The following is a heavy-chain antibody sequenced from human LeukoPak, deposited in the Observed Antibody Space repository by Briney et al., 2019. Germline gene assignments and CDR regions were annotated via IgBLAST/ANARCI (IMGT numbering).Heavy chain of an antibody. Sequence: SETLSLTCAVSGGSISSGGYSWSWIRQPPGKGLEWIGYIYHSGSTYYNPSLKSRVTISVDRSKNQFSPKLSSVTAADTAVYYCAKSSTSPWDDMDVWGKGTTVTVSS. D-gene: IGHD2-2*01. CDR3: AKSSTSPWDDMDV. V-gene: IGHV4-30-2*02. J-gene: IGHJ6*03. CDR2: IYHSGST. CDR1: GGSISSGGYS.